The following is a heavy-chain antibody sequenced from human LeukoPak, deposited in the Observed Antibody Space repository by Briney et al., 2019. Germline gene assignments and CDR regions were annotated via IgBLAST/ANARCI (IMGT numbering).Heavy chain of an antibody. Sequence: GASVKVSCKASGYTFTSYGISWVRQAPGQGLEWMGWISAYNGNTNYAQKLQGRVTMTRDTSTSTVYMELSSLRSEDTAVYYCARGKVVTMVRGVIITYFDYWGQGTLVTVSS. CDR1: GYTFTSYG. J-gene: IGHJ4*02. D-gene: IGHD3-10*01. CDR2: ISAYNGNT. V-gene: IGHV1-18*01. CDR3: ARGKVVTMVRGVIITYFDY.